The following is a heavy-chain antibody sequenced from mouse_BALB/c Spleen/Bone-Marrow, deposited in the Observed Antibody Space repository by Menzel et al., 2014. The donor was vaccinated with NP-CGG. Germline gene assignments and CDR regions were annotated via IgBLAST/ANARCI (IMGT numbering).Heavy chain of an antibody. CDR1: GFTFSDYY. CDR3: ARPLYDGYYVAY. Sequence: EVKLQESGGGLVQPGGSLKLSCATSGFTFSDYYMYWVRRTPEKRLEWVAYISNGGGSTYYPDTVKGRFTISRDNAKNTLYLQMSRLKSEDTAMYYCARPLYDGYYVAYWGQGTLVTVSA. V-gene: IGHV5-12*02. D-gene: IGHD2-3*01. CDR2: ISNGGGST. J-gene: IGHJ3*01.